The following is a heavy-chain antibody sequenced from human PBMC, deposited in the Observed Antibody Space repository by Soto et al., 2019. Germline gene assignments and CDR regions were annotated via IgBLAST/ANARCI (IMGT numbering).Heavy chain of an antibody. CDR3: AKDSVAAAEYYFDY. D-gene: IGHD6-13*01. Sequence: GGSLRLSCAASGFTFDDYAMHWVRQAPGKGLEWVSGISWNSGSIYYADSVKGRFTISRDNSKNTLYLQMNSLRAEDTAVYYCAKDSVAAAEYYFDYWGQGTLVTVSS. J-gene: IGHJ4*02. V-gene: IGHV3-9*01. CDR2: ISWNSGSI. CDR1: GFTFDDYA.